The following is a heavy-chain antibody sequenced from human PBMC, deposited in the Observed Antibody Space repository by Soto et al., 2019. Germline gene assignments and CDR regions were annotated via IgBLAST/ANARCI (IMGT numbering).Heavy chain of an antibody. D-gene: IGHD3-3*01. J-gene: IGHJ3*02. CDR1: GFTVSSNY. Sequence: EVQLVESGGGLVQPGGSLRLSCAASGFTVSSNYMSWVRQAPGKGLEWVSVIYSGGSTYYADSVKGRFTISRDNSKNTLYRQMNSLRAEDTAVYYCAAFGRFDAFDIWGQGTMVTVSS. CDR2: IYSGGST. V-gene: IGHV3-66*01. CDR3: AAFGRFDAFDI.